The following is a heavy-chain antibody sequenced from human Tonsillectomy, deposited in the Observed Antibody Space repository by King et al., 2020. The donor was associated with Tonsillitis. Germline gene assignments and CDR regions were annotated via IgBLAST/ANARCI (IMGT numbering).Heavy chain of an antibody. J-gene: IGHJ6*02. Sequence: VQLVESGGGVVQPGRSLRLSCAASGFTFSNFGTHWVRQAPGKGLQWVAVISYDGSDKYYADSVKGRFTISRDNSKNTLYLQMNSLRAEDTDVYYCAKVVVMVRGVIITPDYYYGMDVWGQGTTVTVSS. D-gene: IGHD3-10*01. V-gene: IGHV3-30*18. CDR1: GFTFSNFG. CDR2: ISYDGSDK. CDR3: AKVVVMVRGVIITPDYYYGMDV.